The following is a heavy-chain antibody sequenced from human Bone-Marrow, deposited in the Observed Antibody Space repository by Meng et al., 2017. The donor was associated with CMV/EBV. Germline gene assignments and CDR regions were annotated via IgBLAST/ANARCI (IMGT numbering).Heavy chain of an antibody. Sequence: SETLSLTCAVYGGSFSGYYWSWIRQLPGKGLEWIGEINHSGSTNYNPSLKSRVTISVDTSKNQFSLKLSSVTAADTAVYYCARDRGYFEGWGQGTLVTVSS. CDR3: ARDRGYFEG. V-gene: IGHV4-34*01. CDR1: GGSFSGYY. J-gene: IGHJ4*02. D-gene: IGHD3-9*01. CDR2: INHSGST.